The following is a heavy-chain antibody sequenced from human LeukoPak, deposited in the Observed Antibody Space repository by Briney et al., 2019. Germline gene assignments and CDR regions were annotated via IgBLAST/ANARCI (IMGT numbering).Heavy chain of an antibody. Sequence: GGSLRLSCAASRFILSNYWMSWVRQAPGKGLEWVANIKQDGSEKYYVDSVKGRFSISRDNAKNSVSLQMNSLRADDTAVYYCASSLGYCTNVVCYKYAFQVWGQGTKVTVSS. D-gene: IGHD2-8*01. CDR3: ASSLGYCTNVVCYKYAFQV. CDR2: IKQDGSEK. J-gene: IGHJ3*01. V-gene: IGHV3-7*01. CDR1: RFILSNYW.